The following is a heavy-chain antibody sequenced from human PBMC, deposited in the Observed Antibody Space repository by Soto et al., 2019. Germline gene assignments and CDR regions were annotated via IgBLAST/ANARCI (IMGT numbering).Heavy chain of an antibody. CDR3: ARGSGYQYGYPQQFDY. CDR2: MFYSGTT. Sequence: QVRLQESGPGLVKPSETLSLICDVSSDSINNYYWSWVRQPPGKRLEWLGCMFYSGTTIYNPSLKRRISISGDASKSQFSLKLTSVNAADTAVYYCARGSGYQYGYPQQFDYLGQGSLVTVSS. J-gene: IGHJ4*02. D-gene: IGHD5-12*01. V-gene: IGHV4-59*01. CDR1: SDSINNYY.